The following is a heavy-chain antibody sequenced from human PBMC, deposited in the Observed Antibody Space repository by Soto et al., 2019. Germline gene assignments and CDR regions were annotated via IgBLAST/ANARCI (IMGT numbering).Heavy chain of an antibody. V-gene: IGHV1-69*06. D-gene: IGHD3-3*02. CDR1: GGSFSTYA. Sequence: QVQVEQSGAEVKKPGSSVKVSCKVSGGSFSTYALSWVRQAPGQGLEWMGGIIPMFGTSNYAQKFQGRVTIRADKATATAYMEMSSLTFDDTAVYFCAIDRTPEGLAWYFDLWGRGTVVTVSS. CDR3: AIDRTPEGLAWYFDL. J-gene: IGHJ2*01. CDR2: IIPMFGTS.